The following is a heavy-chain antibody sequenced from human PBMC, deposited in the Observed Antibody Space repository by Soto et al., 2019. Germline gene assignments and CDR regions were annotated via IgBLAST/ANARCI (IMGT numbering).Heavy chain of an antibody. Sequence: QVQLQESGPGLVKPSQTLSLTCTVSGGSISSGGYYWSWIRQHPGKGLEWIGYIYYSGSTYYNPSPTRRLTISVDTSKNQFSLKLSSVTAADTAVYYCAIFRVDGIAAAGTHYGMDVWGQGTTVTVSS. CDR3: AIFRVDGIAAAGTHYGMDV. CDR2: IYYSGST. V-gene: IGHV4-31*03. CDR1: GGSISSGGYY. J-gene: IGHJ6*02. D-gene: IGHD6-13*01.